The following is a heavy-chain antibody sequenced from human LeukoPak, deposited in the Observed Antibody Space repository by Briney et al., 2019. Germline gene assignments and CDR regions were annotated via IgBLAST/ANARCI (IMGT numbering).Heavy chain of an antibody. D-gene: IGHD3-9*01. V-gene: IGHV4-4*07. Sequence: PSETLSLTCTVSGGSISSYYWSWIRQPAGKGLEWIGRISPSGNTNYNPSLKSRVTMSVDTSKNQFSLKLSSVTAADTAVYYCARNYDILTGYYVLDYWGQGTLVTVSS. CDR3: ARNYDILTGYYVLDY. CDR1: GGSISSYY. J-gene: IGHJ4*02. CDR2: ISPSGNT.